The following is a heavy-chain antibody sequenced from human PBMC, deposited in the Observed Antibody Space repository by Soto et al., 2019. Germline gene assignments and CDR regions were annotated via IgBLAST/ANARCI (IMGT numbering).Heavy chain of an antibody. CDR2: IMPVFRTP. CDR3: ARDNDRPQLGGNYYYILDV. J-gene: IGHJ6*02. D-gene: IGHD2-8*01. Sequence: QVQLEQSGAEVKKPGSSVKVSCKASGGTFRTAAVSWVRQAPGQGLEWMGGIMPVFRTPDYAQKFHGRVTITADESTSTAYIELIGLRSDDTAVYYCARDNDRPQLGGNYYYILDVWGQGTTITVSS. V-gene: IGHV1-69*12. CDR1: GGTFRTAA.